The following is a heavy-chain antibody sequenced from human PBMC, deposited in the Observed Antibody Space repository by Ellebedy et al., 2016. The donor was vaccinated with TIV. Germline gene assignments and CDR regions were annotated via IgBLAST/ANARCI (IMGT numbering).Heavy chain of an antibody. CDR1: GISLRSYA. D-gene: IGHD3-22*01. Sequence: GESLKISCAASGISLRSYAMSWVRQAPGKGLEWVSTIGGTGGTTYYRESVKGRFTVSRDTSRNTLYQQMSILRAEDTAVYYCARTYYYDSSGYYLAYWGQGTLVTVSS. CDR3: ARTYYYDSSGYYLAY. CDR2: IGGTGGTT. J-gene: IGHJ4*02. V-gene: IGHV3-23*01.